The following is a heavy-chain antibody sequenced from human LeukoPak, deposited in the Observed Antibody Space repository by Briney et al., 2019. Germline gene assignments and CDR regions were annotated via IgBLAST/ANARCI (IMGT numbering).Heavy chain of an antibody. CDR3: ASNYYYYYGMDV. CDR2: IYYSGST. J-gene: IGHJ6*02. CDR1: GGSISSGDYY. Sequence: SETLSLTCTVSGGSISSGDYYWSWIRQPPGKGLEWIGYIYYSGSTYYNPSLKSRVTISVDTSKNQFSLKLSSVTAADTAVYYCASNYYYYYGMDVWGQGTTVTVSS. V-gene: IGHV4-30-4*01.